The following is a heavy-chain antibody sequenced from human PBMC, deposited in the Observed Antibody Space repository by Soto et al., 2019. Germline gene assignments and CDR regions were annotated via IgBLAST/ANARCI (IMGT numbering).Heavy chain of an antibody. CDR2: INHSGST. D-gene: IGHD6-13*01. CDR3: ARDSSSWRFDY. Sequence: SETLSLTCAVYGGSFSGYYWSWIRQPPGKGLEWIGEINHSGSTNYNPSLKSRVTISVDTSKNQFSLKLSSVTAADTAVYYCARDSSSWRFDYWGQGTLVTVSS. V-gene: IGHV4-34*01. J-gene: IGHJ4*02. CDR1: GGSFSGYY.